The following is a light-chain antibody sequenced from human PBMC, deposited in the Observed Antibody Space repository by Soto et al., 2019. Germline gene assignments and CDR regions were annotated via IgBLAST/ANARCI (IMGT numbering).Light chain of an antibody. J-gene: IGKJ1*01. V-gene: IGKV1-5*03. CDR1: QSVSYW. CDR3: QHFIGSSWT. Sequence: DIQMTQSPSTLSASVGDRVTITCRASQSVSYWLAWFQQKPGKVPKVLISKASRLESGVPSRFSGSGSGTEFTLTISSLQPDDFATYYCQHFIGSSWTFGQGPKVELK. CDR2: KAS.